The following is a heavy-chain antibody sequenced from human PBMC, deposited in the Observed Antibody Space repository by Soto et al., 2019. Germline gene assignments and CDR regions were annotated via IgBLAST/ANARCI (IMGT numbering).Heavy chain of an antibody. V-gene: IGHV4-38-2*01. CDR1: GYSISSGLY. D-gene: IGHD1-1*01. Sequence: SETLSLTCAVSGYSISSGLYWGWIRQPPGKGLEWIGTIYRGGITYYNPSLKSRVTISIDTSKNHFSLRLSSVTATDAAVYFCAIGNPDWFDPWGQGTLVTVSS. CDR2: IYRGGIT. J-gene: IGHJ5*02. CDR3: AIGNPDWFDP.